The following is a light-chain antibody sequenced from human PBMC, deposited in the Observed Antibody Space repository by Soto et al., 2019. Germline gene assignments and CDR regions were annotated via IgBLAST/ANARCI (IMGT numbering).Light chain of an antibody. J-gene: IGKJ3*01. CDR3: HRYGRSPIFT. CDR1: QSVASNH. V-gene: IGKV3-20*01. Sequence: VVTQSPGTLSLSAGERATLSCRASQSVASNHLAWYQQKPGQAPRLLIYAASTRAAGIPDSYSGSGSGPDFTLPISRLEPEDFGVFFFHRYGRSPIFTFGPGTTVDMK. CDR2: AAS.